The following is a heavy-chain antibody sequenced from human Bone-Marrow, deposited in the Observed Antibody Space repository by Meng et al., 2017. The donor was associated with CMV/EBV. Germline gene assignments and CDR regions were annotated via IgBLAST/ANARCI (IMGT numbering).Heavy chain of an antibody. Sequence: GSLRLSCTVSGGSISSSSYYWGWIRQPPGKGLEWIGSIYHSGTTYHNPSLKSRVTISVDTSKNQFSLKLSSVTAADTAVYYCATFQRGCLEWFDVFAIWGQGKMVNVSS. V-gene: IGHV4-39*07. CDR2: IYHSGTT. CDR3: ATFQRGCLEWFDVFAI. J-gene: IGHJ3*02. CDR1: GGSISSSSYY. D-gene: IGHD3-3*01.